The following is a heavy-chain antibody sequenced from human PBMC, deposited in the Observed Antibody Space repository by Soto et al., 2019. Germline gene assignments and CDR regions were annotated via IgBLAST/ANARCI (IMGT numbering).Heavy chain of an antibody. CDR3: ARVGLGYYDSSGYYYLSPYYYTGLDV. CDR2: ISGSGDTT. D-gene: IGHD3-22*01. Sequence: EVQLLESGGGLVQPGGSLRVSCAASGFTFVSHAMTWVRQAPGMGLAWVSAISGSGDTTYYTDSVKGRFTISRDNSKNTLYLEMNNLRAEDTAVYYCARVGLGYYDSSGYYYLSPYYYTGLDVWGQGTTVTVSS. J-gene: IGHJ6*02. CDR1: GFTFVSHA. V-gene: IGHV3-23*01.